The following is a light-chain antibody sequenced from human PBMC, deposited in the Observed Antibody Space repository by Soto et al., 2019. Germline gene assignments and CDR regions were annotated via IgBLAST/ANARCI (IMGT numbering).Light chain of an antibody. J-gene: IGKJ5*01. Sequence: EIVLTQSPATLSLSPGERATLSCRASQSVSSYLAWYQRKPGQAPRLLIYDASNRATGIPDRFSGSGSGTDFTLTSSSLEPEDFAFYYCQQRSNWPPITFGQGTRLEIK. CDR1: QSVSSY. CDR2: DAS. V-gene: IGKV3-11*01. CDR3: QQRSNWPPIT.